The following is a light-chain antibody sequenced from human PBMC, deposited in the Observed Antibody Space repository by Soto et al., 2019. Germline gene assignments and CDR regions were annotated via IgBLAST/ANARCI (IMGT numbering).Light chain of an antibody. J-gene: IGKJ1*01. CDR3: QQYTNWPPWT. CDR1: QTVGGH. Sequence: EVVLTQSPATLSLSPGERATLSCRASQTVGGHFAWYQQKPGQAPRLLISETSNRATGIPGRFSGSGSGTDVTLTISSLEPEDFAVYYCQQYTNWPPWTFGQGTKVDIK. V-gene: IGKV3-11*01. CDR2: ETS.